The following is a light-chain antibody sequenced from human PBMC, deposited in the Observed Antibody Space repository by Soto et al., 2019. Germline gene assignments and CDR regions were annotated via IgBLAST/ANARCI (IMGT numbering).Light chain of an antibody. CDR1: TSKIGSNT. CDR3: SSYAGSRYV. CDR2: SNN. Sequence: QSVLTQPPSASGTPGQRVTISCSGGTSKIGSNTINWYQHLPGMAPKLLIYSNNQRPSGVPDRFSGSKSGNTASLTVSGLQAEDEADYYCSSYAGSRYVFGTGTKLTVL. J-gene: IGLJ1*01. V-gene: IGLV1-44*01.